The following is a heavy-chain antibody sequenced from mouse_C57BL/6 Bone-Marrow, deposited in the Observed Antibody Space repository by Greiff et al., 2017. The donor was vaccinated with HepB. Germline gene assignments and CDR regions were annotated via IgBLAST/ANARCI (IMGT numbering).Heavy chain of an antibody. D-gene: IGHD3-2*02. CDR1: GYTFTDYY. J-gene: IGHJ4*01. CDR3: ARQTAQATGAMDY. Sequence: QVQLQQSGPELVKPGASVKISCKASGYTFTDYYINWVKQRPGQGLEWIGWIFPGSGSTYYNEKFKGKATLTVDKSSSTAYMLLSSLTAEDSAVYFCARQTAQATGAMDYWGQGTSVTVSS. V-gene: IGHV1-75*01. CDR2: IFPGSGST.